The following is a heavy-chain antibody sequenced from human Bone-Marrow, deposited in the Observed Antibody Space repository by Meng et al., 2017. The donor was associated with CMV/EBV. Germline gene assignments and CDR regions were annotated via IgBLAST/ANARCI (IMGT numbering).Heavy chain of an antibody. J-gene: IGHJ6*02. CDR2: INPSGGST. V-gene: IGHV1-46*01. Sequence: ASVKVSCKASGYTFTTYGISWVRQAPGQGLEWMGIINPSGGSTSYAQKFQGRVTMTRDTSTSTVYMELSSLRSEDTAVYYCARGGYSGYDRPLYGMDVWGQGTTVTVSS. CDR3: ARGGYSGYDRPLYGMDV. CDR1: GYTFTTYG. D-gene: IGHD5-12*01.